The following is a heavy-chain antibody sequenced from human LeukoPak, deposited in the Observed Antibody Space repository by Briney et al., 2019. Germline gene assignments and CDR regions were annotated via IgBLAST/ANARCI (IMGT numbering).Heavy chain of an antibody. CDR3: ARGTLRIAAASKAFDI. CDR2: IYHSGST. Sequence: SETLSLTCTVSGYSISSDYYWGWIRQPPGKGLEWIGTIYHSGSTNYNPSLKSRVTISVDTSKNQFSLKLSSVTAADTAVCYCARGTLRIAAASKAFDIWGQGTMVTVSS. J-gene: IGHJ3*02. CDR1: GYSISSDYY. D-gene: IGHD6-13*01. V-gene: IGHV4-38-2*02.